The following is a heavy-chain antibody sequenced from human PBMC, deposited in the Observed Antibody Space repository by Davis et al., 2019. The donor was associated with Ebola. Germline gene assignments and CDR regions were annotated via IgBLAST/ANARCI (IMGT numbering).Heavy chain of an antibody. CDR3: ARHASGDFWYFGL. J-gene: IGHJ2*01. CDR1: GFIVSDKY. CDR2: LYRDGRT. V-gene: IGHV3-53*01. Sequence: PGGSLRLSCAASGFIVSDKYMSWVRQAPGKGPEWVSVLYRDGRTYYADSVKGRFTISRDNSKNMLYLQMNSLTAEDTAVYYCARHASGDFWYFGLWGRGTRVTVSS. D-gene: IGHD4-17*01.